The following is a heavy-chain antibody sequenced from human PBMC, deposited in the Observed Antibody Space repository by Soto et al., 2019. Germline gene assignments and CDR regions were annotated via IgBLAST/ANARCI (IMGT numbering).Heavy chain of an antibody. CDR2: IYYSGST. V-gene: IGHV4-39*01. CDR1: GGSISSSSYY. CDR3: AKWYSSSWYSGDYFDY. J-gene: IGHJ4*02. Sequence: QLQLQESGPGLVKPSETLSLTCTVSGGSISSSSYYWGWIRQPPGKGLEWIGSIYYSGSTYYNPSLKSRVTISVDTSKNQFSLKLSSVTAADTAVYYCAKWYSSSWYSGDYFDYWGQGTLVTVSS. D-gene: IGHD6-13*01.